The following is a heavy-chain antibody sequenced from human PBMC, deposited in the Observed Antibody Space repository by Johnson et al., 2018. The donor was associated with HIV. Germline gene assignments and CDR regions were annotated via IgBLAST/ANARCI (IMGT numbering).Heavy chain of an antibody. CDR1: GFTVSSNY. CDR2: IYSGGST. J-gene: IGHJ3*02. V-gene: IGHV3-66*01. Sequence: MQLVESGGGLVQPGGSLRLSCAASGFTVSSNYMSWVRQAPGKGLEWVSVIYSGGSTYYADSVKGRFTISRDNSKNTLYLQMNTLRAEDTALYYCARGGPYSSGWSGAGAFDIWGQGTMVTVSS. D-gene: IGHD6-19*01. CDR3: ARGGPYSSGWSGAGAFDI.